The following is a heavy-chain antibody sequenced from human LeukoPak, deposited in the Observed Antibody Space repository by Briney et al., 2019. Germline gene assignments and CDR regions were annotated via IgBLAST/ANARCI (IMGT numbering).Heavy chain of an antibody. CDR1: GGSISSYY. V-gene: IGHV4-4*07. Sequence: PSETLSLTCTVSGGSISSYYWSWIRQPAGKGLERIGRIYTSGSTNYNPSLKSRVTMSVDTSKNQFSLKLSSVTAADTAVYYCARGRDGYNYEYYFDYWGQGTLVTVSS. J-gene: IGHJ4*02. CDR2: IYTSGST. CDR3: ARGRDGYNYEYYFDY. D-gene: IGHD5-24*01.